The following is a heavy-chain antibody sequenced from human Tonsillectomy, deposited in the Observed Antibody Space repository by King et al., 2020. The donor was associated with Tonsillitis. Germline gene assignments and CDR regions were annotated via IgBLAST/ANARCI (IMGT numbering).Heavy chain of an antibody. J-gene: IGHJ6*02. V-gene: IGHV3-21*01. CDR2: ITISSTYI. D-gene: IGHD5-24*01. CDR3: ARDPGDGLYGMDV. CDR1: GFTFSSYS. Sequence: VQLVESGGGLVKPGGSLRLSCAASGFTFSSYSMNWVRQAPGKGLEWVSSITISSTYIYYADSMKGRFTISRDNTKNSLYLQMNSLRAEDTAVYYCARDPGDGLYGMDVWGQGTTVTVS.